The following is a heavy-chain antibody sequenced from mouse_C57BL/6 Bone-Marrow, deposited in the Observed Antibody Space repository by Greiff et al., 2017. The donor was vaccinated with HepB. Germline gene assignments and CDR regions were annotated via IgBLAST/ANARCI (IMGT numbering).Heavy chain of an antibody. CDR2: TFYSGIT. J-gene: IGHJ4*01. CDR1: GFSINSDCY. CDR3: ARGYYGSRNYYAMDY. D-gene: IGHD1-1*01. Sequence: VQLKESGPSLVRPSQTLSLTCTVTGFSINSDCYWIWIRQFPGNKLEYIGYTFYSGITYYNPSLESRTYITRDTSKNQFSLKLSSVTTEDTATYYCARGYYGSRNYYAMDYWGQGTSVTVSS. V-gene: IGHV3-3*01.